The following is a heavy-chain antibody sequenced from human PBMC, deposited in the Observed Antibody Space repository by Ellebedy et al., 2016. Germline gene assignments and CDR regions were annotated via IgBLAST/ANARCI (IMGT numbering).Heavy chain of an antibody. D-gene: IGHD3-3*01. Sequence: ASVKVSCKASGYTFTSYAMHWVRQAPGQRLEWMGWINAGNGNTKYSQKFQGRVTITRDTSASTAYMELSSLRSEDTAVYYCARDWGWSGYLPWWGQGTLVTVSS. CDR1: GYTFTSYA. V-gene: IGHV1-3*01. J-gene: IGHJ4*02. CDR2: INAGNGNT. CDR3: ARDWGWSGYLPW.